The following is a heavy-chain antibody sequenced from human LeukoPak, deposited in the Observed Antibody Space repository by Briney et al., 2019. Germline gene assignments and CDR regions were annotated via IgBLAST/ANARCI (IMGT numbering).Heavy chain of an antibody. CDR1: GFTFSSYS. D-gene: IGHD6-19*01. J-gene: IGHJ4*02. V-gene: IGHV3-21*01. Sequence: GGSLRLSCAASGFTFSSYSINWVRQAPGKGPEWVSSISSSSIYIYYADSVKVRFTISRDNAKNSLYLQMNSLRAEDTAVYYCARDGSSGRDYWGQGTLVTVSS. CDR2: ISSSSIYI. CDR3: ARDGSSGRDY.